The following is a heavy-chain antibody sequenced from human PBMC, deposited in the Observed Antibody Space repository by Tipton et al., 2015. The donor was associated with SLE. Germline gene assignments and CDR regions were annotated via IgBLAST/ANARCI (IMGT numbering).Heavy chain of an antibody. D-gene: IGHD2-8*01. Sequence: TLSLTCTVSGGSFSGYYWSWIRQPPGKGLEWIGEINHSGSTNYNPSLKSRVTISVDTSKNQFSLKLSSVTAADTAVYYCARGTKGTLRGFDLWGRGTLVTVSS. J-gene: IGHJ2*01. CDR3: ARGTKGTLRGFDL. CDR2: INHSGST. CDR1: GGSFSGYY. V-gene: IGHV4-34*01.